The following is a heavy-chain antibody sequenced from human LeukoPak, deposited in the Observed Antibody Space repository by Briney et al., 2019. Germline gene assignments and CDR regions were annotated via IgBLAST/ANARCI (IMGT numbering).Heavy chain of an antibody. CDR3: ARPPRIVGAQYNWFDP. CDR1: GFTFSSYW. J-gene: IGHJ5*02. D-gene: IGHD1-26*01. V-gene: IGHV3-7*01. Sequence: SGGSLRLSCAASGFTFSSYWMSWVRQAPGKGLEWVANIKQDGSEKYYVDSVKGRFTISRDNAKNSLYLQMNSLRAEDTAVYYCARPPRIVGAQYNWFDPWGQGTLVTVSS. CDR2: IKQDGSEK.